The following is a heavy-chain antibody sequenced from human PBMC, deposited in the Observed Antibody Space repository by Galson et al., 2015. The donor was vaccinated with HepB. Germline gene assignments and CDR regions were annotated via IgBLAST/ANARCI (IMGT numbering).Heavy chain of an antibody. V-gene: IGHV3-9*01. CDR1: GFTFDDYA. J-gene: IGHJ4*02. CDR2: ISWNSGSI. Sequence: SLRLSCAASGFTFDDYAMHWVRQAPGKGLEWVSGISWNSGSIGYADSVKGRFTISRDNAKNSLYLQMNSLRAEDTAVYYCATGEYSYVDTRGLDYWGQGTLVAVSS. CDR3: ATGEYSYVDTRGLDY. D-gene: IGHD5-18*01.